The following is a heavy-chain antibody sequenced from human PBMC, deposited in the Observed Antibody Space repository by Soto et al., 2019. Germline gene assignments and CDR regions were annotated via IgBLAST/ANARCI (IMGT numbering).Heavy chain of an antibody. Sequence: QVQLVQSGAEVKKPGSSVKVSCKASGGTFSSYAISWVRQAPGQGLEWMGGIIPIFGTANYAQKFQGRVTSRAGESTSTAYMEMSSRRSEDTAVYYCARDYHIMAGSAYYCGMAVWGQGTTVTVSS. V-gene: IGHV1-69*01. D-gene: IGHD3-9*01. J-gene: IGHJ6*02. CDR2: IIPIFGTA. CDR1: GGTFSSYA. CDR3: ARDYHIMAGSAYYCGMAV.